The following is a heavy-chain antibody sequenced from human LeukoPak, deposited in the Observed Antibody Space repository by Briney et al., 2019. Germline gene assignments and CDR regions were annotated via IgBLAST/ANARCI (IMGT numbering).Heavy chain of an antibody. CDR2: IYPGDSDT. Sequence: GGSLQISCKGSGSHFTSYWIGWVRQVPGKGLEWMGIIYPGDSDTIYSPSFQGQVTISANKSISTASLQWSSLKTSDTAMYYCARHRRDIVVANWFDPRGQGTLVTVSS. CDR1: GSHFTSYW. J-gene: IGHJ5*02. V-gene: IGHV5-51*01. CDR3: ARHRRDIVVANWFDP. D-gene: IGHD2-2*01.